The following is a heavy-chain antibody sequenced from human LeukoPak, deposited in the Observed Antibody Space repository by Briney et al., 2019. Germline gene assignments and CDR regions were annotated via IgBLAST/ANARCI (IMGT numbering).Heavy chain of an antibody. CDR1: GGSFSGYY. D-gene: IGHD2-15*01. Sequence: KTSETLSLTCAVYGGSFSGYYWSWIRQPPGKGLEWIGEINHSGSTNYNPSLKSRVTISVDTSKNQFSLKLSSVTAADTAVYYCARRGPGYCSGGSCYSSNYYYDYYMDVWGKGTTVTISS. CDR3: ARRGPGYCSGGSCYSSNYYYDYYMDV. J-gene: IGHJ6*03. V-gene: IGHV4-34*01. CDR2: INHSGST.